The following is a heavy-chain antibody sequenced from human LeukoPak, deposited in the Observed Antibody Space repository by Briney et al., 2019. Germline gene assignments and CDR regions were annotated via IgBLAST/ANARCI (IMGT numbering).Heavy chain of an antibody. CDR3: ARGYCSSTSCPNYYYYYGMDV. CDR1: GGSFSGYY. V-gene: IGHV4-34*01. CDR2: INHSGST. J-gene: IGHJ6*02. Sequence: PSETLSLTCAVYGGSFSGYYWSWIRQPPGKGLEWIGEINHSGSTNYNPSLKSRVTISVDTSKNQFSLKLSSVTAADTAVYYCARGYCSSTSCPNYYYYYGMDVWGQGTTVTVSS. D-gene: IGHD2-2*01.